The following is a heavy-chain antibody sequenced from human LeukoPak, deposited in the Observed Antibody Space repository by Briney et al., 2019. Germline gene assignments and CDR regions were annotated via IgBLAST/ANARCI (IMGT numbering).Heavy chain of an antibody. Sequence: GASVKVSCKASGYTFTSYAMNWVRQAPGQGLEWMGWINTNTGNPTYAQGFTGRFVFSLDTSVSAAYLQISSLKAEDTAVYYCARYPPLEWLSEFDYWGQGTLVTVSS. CDR2: INTNTGNP. D-gene: IGHD3-3*01. CDR1: GYTFTSYA. J-gene: IGHJ4*02. V-gene: IGHV7-4-1*02. CDR3: ARYPPLEWLSEFDY.